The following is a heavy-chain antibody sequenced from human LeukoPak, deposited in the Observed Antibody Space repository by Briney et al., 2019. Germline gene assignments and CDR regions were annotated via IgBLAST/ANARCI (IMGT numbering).Heavy chain of an antibody. D-gene: IGHD2-15*01. V-gene: IGHV3-21*01. CDR2: ISSSSSYI. Sequence: GGSLRLSCAASGFTFSSYSMNWVRQAPGKGLEWVSSISSSSSYIYYADSVKGRFTISRDNAKNSLYLQMNSLRAEDMAVYYCASYPPGYCSGGSCPTGGWGQGTLVTVSS. J-gene: IGHJ4*02. CDR1: GFTFSSYS. CDR3: ASYPPGYCSGGSCPTGG.